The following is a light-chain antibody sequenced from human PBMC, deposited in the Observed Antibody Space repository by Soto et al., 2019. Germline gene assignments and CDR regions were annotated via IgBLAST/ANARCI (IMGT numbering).Light chain of an antibody. V-gene: IGKV3-20*01. J-gene: IGKJ4*01. Sequence: EIVLTQSPGTLSLSPGDRATLSCRASQSISFSYLAWYQQKPGQAPRLLIYGASSRATGIPDRFSGSESGTDFTLAISRLEPEEFAVYCCQQYGSSPLTFGGGTKVEI. CDR3: QQYGSSPLT. CDR1: QSISFSY. CDR2: GAS.